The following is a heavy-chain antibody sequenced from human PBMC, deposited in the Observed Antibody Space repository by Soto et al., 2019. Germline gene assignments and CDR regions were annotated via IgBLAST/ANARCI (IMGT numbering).Heavy chain of an antibody. D-gene: IGHD1-7*01. V-gene: IGHV3-23*01. CDR3: AKDAVPRNGVWDYFDL. CDR1: GFTFSNYA. CDR2: IHGSGGGV. Sequence: EAQLLESGGGLVQPGGSLRLSCAASGFTFSNYAMNWVRQAPGKGLEWVSSIHGSGGGVYYTDSVKGRFTVSRDDSMKTLYLQMSSLRVDDTAVYYCAKDAVPRNGVWDYFDLWGQGTLVAVSS. J-gene: IGHJ5*02.